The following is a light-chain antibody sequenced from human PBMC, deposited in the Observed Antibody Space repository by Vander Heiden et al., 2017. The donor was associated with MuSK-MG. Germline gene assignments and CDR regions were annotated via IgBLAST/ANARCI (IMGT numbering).Light chain of an antibody. CDR3: QQHNNWPPLT. CDR2: GAS. Sequence: EIVMTQSPATLCVSPGARATLSCRASQSVSSNLAWYQQKPGQAPRLLSYGASTRATGITARFSGSGYGTEFTLTISSLQSEDFAVYYCQQHNNWPPLTFGGGTKVEIK. J-gene: IGKJ4*01. CDR1: QSVSSN. V-gene: IGKV3-15*01.